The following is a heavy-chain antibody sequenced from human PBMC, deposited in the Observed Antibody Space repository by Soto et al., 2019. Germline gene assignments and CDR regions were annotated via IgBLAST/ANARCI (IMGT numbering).Heavy chain of an antibody. CDR1: GFTFSSYA. D-gene: IGHD3-9*01. J-gene: IGHJ4*02. CDR2: ISGSGGST. V-gene: IGHV3-23*01. CDR3: AKDAGALRYFDWPTPSFDY. Sequence: PGGSLRLSCAASGFTFSSYAMSWVRQAPGKGLEWVSAISGSGGSTYYADSVKGRFTISRDNSKNTLYLQMNSLRAEDTAVYYCAKDAGALRYFDWPTPSFDYWGQGTLVTVSS.